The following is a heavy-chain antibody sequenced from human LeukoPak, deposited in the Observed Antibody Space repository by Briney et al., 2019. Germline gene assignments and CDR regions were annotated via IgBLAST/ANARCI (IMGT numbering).Heavy chain of an antibody. CDR3: AKSGDILTGYYKISPDYFDY. Sequence: QTGGSLRLSCAASGFTFSSYAMSWVRQAPGKGLEWVSAISGSGGSTCYADSVKGRFTISRDNSKNTLYLQMNSLRAEDTAVYYCAKSGDILTGYYKISPDYFDYWGQGTLVTVSS. J-gene: IGHJ4*02. CDR1: GFTFSSYA. V-gene: IGHV3-23*01. D-gene: IGHD3-9*01. CDR2: ISGSGGST.